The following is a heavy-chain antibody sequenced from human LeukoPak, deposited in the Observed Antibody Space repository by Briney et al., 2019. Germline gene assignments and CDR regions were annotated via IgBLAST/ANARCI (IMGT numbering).Heavy chain of an antibody. CDR3: ARGKLELPYYYYGMDV. D-gene: IGHD1-7*01. J-gene: IGHJ6*02. V-gene: IGHV4-4*07. CDR2: IYTSGST. Sequence: SETLSLTCTVSGGSISSYYWSWIRQPAGKGLEWIGRIYTSGSTNYNPSLKSRVTMSVDTSKNQFSLKLSSVTAADTAVYYCARGKLELPYYYYGMDVWGQGTTGTVSS. CDR1: GGSISSYY.